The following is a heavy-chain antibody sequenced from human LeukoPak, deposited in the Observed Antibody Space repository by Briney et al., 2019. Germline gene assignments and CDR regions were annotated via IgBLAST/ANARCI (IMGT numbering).Heavy chain of an antibody. CDR1: GFTFDDYA. J-gene: IGHJ4*02. CDR2: ISWNSGSI. V-gene: IGHV3-9*01. Sequence: PGRSLRLSCAASGFTFDDYAMHWVRQAPGKGLEWVSGISWNSGSIGYADSVKGRFTISRDNAKNSLYLQMNSLRAEDTALYYCAKTRGQADYTDFDYWGQGTLVTVSS. D-gene: IGHD5-12*01. CDR3: AKTRGQADYTDFDY.